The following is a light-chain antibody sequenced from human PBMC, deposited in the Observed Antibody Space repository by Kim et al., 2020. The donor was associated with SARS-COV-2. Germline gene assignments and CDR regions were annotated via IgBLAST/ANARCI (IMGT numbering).Light chain of an antibody. Sequence: AAVKLTGTLSNEDYNRAIAGNQQQPGKGPRELMKVNSDGNHRKGDGIPDRFSGSGSGAERYLTISSRQADDEADYYCQTWSPGIRVFGGGTQLTVL. J-gene: IGLJ3*02. V-gene: IGLV4-69*01. CDR2: VNSDGNH. CDR1: NEDYNRA. CDR3: QTWSPGIRV.